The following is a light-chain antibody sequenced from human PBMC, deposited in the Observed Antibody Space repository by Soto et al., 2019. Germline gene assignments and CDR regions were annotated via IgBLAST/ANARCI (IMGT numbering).Light chain of an antibody. V-gene: IGKV1-9*01. Sequence: DIQLTQSPSFLSASVGDRVTITCRASQGLTGYLAWYQQKPGKAPKLLIYAASTLQSGVPSRFSGSGSGTDFTLTISSLQPEDFATYYCQQLNSYPLTFGGGTKVDIK. CDR2: AAS. J-gene: IGKJ4*01. CDR3: QQLNSYPLT. CDR1: QGLTGY.